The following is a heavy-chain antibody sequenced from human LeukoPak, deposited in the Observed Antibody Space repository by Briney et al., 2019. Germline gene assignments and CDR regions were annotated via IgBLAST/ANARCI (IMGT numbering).Heavy chain of an antibody. CDR1: GFIVSTSY. CDR3: ARGRITGYFDY. V-gene: IGHV3-53*01. D-gene: IGHD3-16*01. J-gene: IGHJ4*02. CDR2: IYSGGST. Sequence: GGSLRLSCAASGFIVSTSYMTWVRQAPGKGLEWVSFIYSGGSTYYADSVKGRFTISRDSSENTLYLQMHSLRVEDTAVYYCARGRITGYFDYWGQGTLVTVSS.